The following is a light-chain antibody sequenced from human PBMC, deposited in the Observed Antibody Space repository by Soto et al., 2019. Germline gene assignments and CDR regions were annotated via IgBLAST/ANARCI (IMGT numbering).Light chain of an antibody. CDR1: QGVSTW. CDR2: TAS. J-gene: IGKJ5*01. V-gene: IGKV1-12*01. CDR3: QQAASFPIT. Sequence: IWMAQSPSLRCASTGDRVTISCLISQGVSTWLAWYQQKPGKAPNLLIYTASSLQSGVPSRFSGSGSGTDFTLTINGLQPEDFATYYCQQAASFPITFGQR.